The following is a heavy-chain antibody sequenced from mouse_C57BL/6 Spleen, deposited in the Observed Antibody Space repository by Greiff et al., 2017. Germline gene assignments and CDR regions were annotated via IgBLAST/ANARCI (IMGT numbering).Heavy chain of an antibody. Sequence: EVMLVESGGGLVQPGGSLSLSCAASGFTFTDYYMRWVRQPPGKALEWLGFIRNKTNGFTTEYSAYVKGRFTISRDNSQSILYLQMNALRAKDRATYYCASSSYGYFAYWGQGTLVTVSA. CDR3: ASSSYGYFAY. J-gene: IGHJ3*01. D-gene: IGHD2-2*01. V-gene: IGHV7-3*01. CDR2: IRNKTNGFTT. CDR1: GFTFTDYY.